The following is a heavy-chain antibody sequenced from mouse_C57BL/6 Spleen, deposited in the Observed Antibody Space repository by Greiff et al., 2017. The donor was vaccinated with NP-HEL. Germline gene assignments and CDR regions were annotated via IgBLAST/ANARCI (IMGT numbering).Heavy chain of an antibody. CDR1: GFTFSSYA. Sequence: EVHLVESGGGLVKPGGSLKLSCAASGFTFSSYAMSWVRQTPEKRLEWVATISDGGSYTYYPDNVKGRFTISRDNAKNNLYLQMSHLKSEDTAMYYCARGTTVVAFDYWGQGTTRTVSS. CDR2: ISDGGSYT. CDR3: ARGTTVVAFDY. V-gene: IGHV5-4*01. J-gene: IGHJ2*01. D-gene: IGHD1-1*01.